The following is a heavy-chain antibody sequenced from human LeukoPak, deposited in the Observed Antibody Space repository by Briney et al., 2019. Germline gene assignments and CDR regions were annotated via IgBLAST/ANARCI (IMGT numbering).Heavy chain of an antibody. CDR3: AREGFGEFDY. D-gene: IGHD3-10*01. Sequence: AGGSLRLSCAASGFTFSRYWMSWVRQAPGKGLEWVANIKQDGSEKYYVDSVKGRFTISRDNAKNSLYLQMNSLRAEDTAVYYCAREGFGEFDYWGQGTLVTVSS. V-gene: IGHV3-7*01. CDR1: GFTFSRYW. J-gene: IGHJ4*02. CDR2: IKQDGSEK.